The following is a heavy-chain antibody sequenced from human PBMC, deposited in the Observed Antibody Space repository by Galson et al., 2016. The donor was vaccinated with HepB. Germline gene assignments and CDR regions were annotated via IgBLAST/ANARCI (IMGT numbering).Heavy chain of an antibody. D-gene: IGHD2-21*02. V-gene: IGHV3-30*04. CDR3: ARGAGTVMTVIYFDY. Sequence: SLRLSCAASGFTLNIYTMYWVRQAPGKGLEWVAVITYAGKKTYIADSLKGRFTISRDNSKSTVYLQMNSLRAEDTAVYYCARGAGTVMTVIYFDYWGQGAPVTVSS. CDR2: ITYAGKKT. CDR1: GFTLNIYT. J-gene: IGHJ4*02.